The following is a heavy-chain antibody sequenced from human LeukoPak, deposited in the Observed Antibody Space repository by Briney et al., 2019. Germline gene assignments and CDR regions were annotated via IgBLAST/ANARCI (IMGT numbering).Heavy chain of an antibody. D-gene: IGHD6-19*01. J-gene: IGHJ4*02. CDR2: IYYSGST. Sequence: SETLSLTCAVSGDSISSDKWWSWVRQPPGKGLEWIGEIYYSGSTNYNPSLKSRVTISVDKSKTQFSLRLSSVTAADTAVYYCARDEGSGWSSLRYWGQGTLVTVSS. CDR1: GDSISSDKW. CDR3: ARDEGSGWSSLRY. V-gene: IGHV4-4*02.